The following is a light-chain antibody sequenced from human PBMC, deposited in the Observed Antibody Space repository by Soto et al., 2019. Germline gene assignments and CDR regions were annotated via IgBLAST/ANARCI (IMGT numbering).Light chain of an antibody. CDR3: QQYGRSPGYT. CDR1: QSVSSSY. J-gene: IGKJ2*01. V-gene: IGKV3-20*01. Sequence: EIVLTQSPGTLSLSPGERATLSCRASQSVSSSYLAWYQQKPGQAPRLLIYGASSRATGITDRFSGSGSGTDFTLTISRLEPEDFAVYYCQQYGRSPGYTFGQGTKLEIK. CDR2: GAS.